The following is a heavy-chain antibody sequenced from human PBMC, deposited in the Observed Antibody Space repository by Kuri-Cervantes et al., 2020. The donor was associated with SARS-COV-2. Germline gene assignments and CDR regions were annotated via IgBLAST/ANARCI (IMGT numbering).Heavy chain of an antibody. CDR2: IYTSGST. CDR1: GGSISSYY. CDR3: ARDLGSGYSFDY. J-gene: IGHJ4*02. Sequence: SETLSLTCTVSGGSISSYYWSWIRQPAGKGLEWIGRIYTSGSTYYNPSLKSRVTISVDKSKNQFSLKLSSVTAADTAVYYCARDLGSGYSFDYWGQGTLVTVSS. D-gene: IGHD3-22*01. V-gene: IGHV4-4*07.